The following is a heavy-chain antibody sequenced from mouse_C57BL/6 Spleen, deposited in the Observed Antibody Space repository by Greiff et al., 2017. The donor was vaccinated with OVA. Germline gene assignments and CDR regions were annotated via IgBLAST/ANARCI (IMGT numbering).Heavy chain of an antibody. Sequence: VKLMESGPGLVQPSPSLSITCTVSGFSLTSYGVHWVRQSPGKGLEWLGVIWRGGSTDYNAAFISRLSISKDNSTSQVFFKMNSLQADDTAIDYCARNFAYYDFAYWGQGTTLTVSS. V-gene: IGHV2-2*01. CDR3: ARNFAYYDFAY. CDR1: GFSLTSYG. D-gene: IGHD2-4*01. CDR2: IWRGGST. J-gene: IGHJ2*01.